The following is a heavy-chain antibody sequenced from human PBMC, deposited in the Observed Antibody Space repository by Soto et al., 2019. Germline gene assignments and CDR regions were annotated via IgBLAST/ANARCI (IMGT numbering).Heavy chain of an antibody. CDR3: ARGMNQWLALSSVAFDI. V-gene: IGHV1-8*01. J-gene: IGHJ3*02. CDR2: MNPNSGNT. CDR1: GYTFTSYD. D-gene: IGHD6-19*01. Sequence: QVQLVQSGAEVKKPGASVKVSCKASGYTFTSYDINWVRQATGQGLEWMGWMNPNSGNTGYAQKFQGRVTMTRNTSISTAYMELSSLRSEDTAVYYCARGMNQWLALSSVAFDIWGQGTMVTVSS.